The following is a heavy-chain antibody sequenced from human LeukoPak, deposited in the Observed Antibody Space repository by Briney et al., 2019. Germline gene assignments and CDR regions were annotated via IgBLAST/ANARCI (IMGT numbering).Heavy chain of an antibody. CDR3: ARVAVAGTGTSFPVNDY. CDR1: GGTFSSYA. CDR2: IIPILGIA. Sequence: GSSVKVSCKASGGTFSSYAISWVRQAPGQGLEWMGRIIPILGIANYAQKFQGRVTITADKSTSTAYMELSSLRSEDTAVYYCARVAVAGTGTSFPVNDYWGQGTLVTVSS. V-gene: IGHV1-69*04. J-gene: IGHJ4*02. D-gene: IGHD6-19*01.